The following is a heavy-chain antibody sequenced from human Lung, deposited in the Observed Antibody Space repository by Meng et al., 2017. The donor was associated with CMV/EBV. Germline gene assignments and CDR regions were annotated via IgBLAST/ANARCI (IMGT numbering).Heavy chain of an antibody. Sequence: TFSSEAISGGRQAAGQGLEWMGGIIPIFGTANYAQKFQGRVTITTDESTSTAYMELSSLRSEDTAVYYCARMEQLVRGGDYYYGMDVWGQGTTVTVSS. CDR2: IIPIFGTA. D-gene: IGHD6-6*01. CDR1: TFSSEA. CDR3: ARMEQLVRGGDYYYGMDV. V-gene: IGHV1-69*05. J-gene: IGHJ6*02.